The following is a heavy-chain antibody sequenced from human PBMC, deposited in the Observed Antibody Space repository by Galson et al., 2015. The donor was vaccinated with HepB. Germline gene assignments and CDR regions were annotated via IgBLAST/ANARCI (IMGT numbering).Heavy chain of an antibody. Sequence: SLRLSCAASGSRFDSHFMAWVRQIPVKGLEWVADINQGGGANFYLDSVKGRFTISRDNAKNSVYLQMSSLTAEDTAVYYCTRLQSYAFDLWGQGTMVTVSS. D-gene: IGHD6-19*01. V-gene: IGHV3-7*03. J-gene: IGHJ3*01. CDR3: TRLQSYAFDL. CDR2: INQGGGAN. CDR1: GSRFDSHF.